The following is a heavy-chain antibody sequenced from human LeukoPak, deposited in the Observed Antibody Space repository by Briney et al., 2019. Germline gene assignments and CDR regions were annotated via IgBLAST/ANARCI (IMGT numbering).Heavy chain of an antibody. CDR3: ARRKFSGVAAINYYFDY. CDR1: GFTFSDYY. V-gene: IGHV3-11*04. J-gene: IGHJ4*02. Sequence: GGSLRLSCAASGFTFSDYYMSWIRQAPGKGLEWVSYISSSGSTIYYADSVKGRFTISRDNAKNSLYLQMNSLRAEDTAVYYCARRKFSGVAAINYYFDYWGQGTLVTVSS. D-gene: IGHD2-15*01. CDR2: ISSSGSTI.